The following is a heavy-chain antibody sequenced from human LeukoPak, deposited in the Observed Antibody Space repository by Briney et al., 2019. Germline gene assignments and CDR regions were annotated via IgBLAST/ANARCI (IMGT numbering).Heavy chain of an antibody. D-gene: IGHD3-9*01. CDR1: GYTFTSYD. V-gene: IGHV1-8*01. J-gene: IGHJ4*02. CDR3: ARMGFHYDILTGYYTAPYDY. CDR2: MNPNSGNT. Sequence: GASVKVSCKASGYTFTSYDINWVRQATGQGLEWMGWMNPNSGNTGYAQKFQGRVTMTRNTSISTAYMELSSLRSEDTAVYYCARMGFHYDILTGYYTAPYDYWGQGTLVTVS.